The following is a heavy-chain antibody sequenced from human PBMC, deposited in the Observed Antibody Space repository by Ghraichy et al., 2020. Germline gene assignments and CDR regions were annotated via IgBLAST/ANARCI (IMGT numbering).Heavy chain of an antibody. CDR1: GLSVSANY. Sequence: SCPASGLSVSANYMSWVRQAPGKGLEWVSLTYSDGNTDYADSVKGRFTISRDSSKNTVYLQMSSLRAEDTAVYYCARDRMYDASGYYFYYHGMDVWRHGNTVTVSS. V-gene: IGHV3-66*01. CDR3: ARDRMYDASGYYFYYHGMDV. D-gene: IGHD3-22*01. J-gene: IGHJ6*02. CDR2: TYSDGNT.